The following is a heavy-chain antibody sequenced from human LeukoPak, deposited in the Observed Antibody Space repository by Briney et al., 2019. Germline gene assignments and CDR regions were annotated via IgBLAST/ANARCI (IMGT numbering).Heavy chain of an antibody. J-gene: IGHJ5*02. D-gene: IGHD3-10*01. V-gene: IGHV3-21*01. Sequence: GGSLRLSCAASGFTFSTYGMNWVRQAPGKGLEWVSSINYDSSDIYYADSLKGRFTISRDSAKNSLFLQMNSLRAEDTAVYYCARDYRSMVRGVTIFDPWGQGTLVTVSS. CDR2: INYDSSDI. CDR3: ARDYRSMVRGVTIFDP. CDR1: GFTFSTYG.